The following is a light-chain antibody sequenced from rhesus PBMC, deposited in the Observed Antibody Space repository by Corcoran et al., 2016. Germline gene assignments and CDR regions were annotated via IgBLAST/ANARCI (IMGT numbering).Light chain of an antibody. J-gene: IGKJ4*01. Sequence: DIQMTQSPSSLSASLGDTVTITCRARQTTSSWLAWYQQKTGKAPNLLIYKASTLQSGVPSRFSGDGSGTDFTLTISRLQSEGFASYYCQRYGSSPLAFGGGTKVELK. CDR2: KAS. CDR1: QTTSSW. V-gene: IGKV1-22*01. CDR3: QRYGSSPLA.